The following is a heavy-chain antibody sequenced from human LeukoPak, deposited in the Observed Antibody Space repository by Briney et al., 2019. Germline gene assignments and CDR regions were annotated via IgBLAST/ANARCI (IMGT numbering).Heavy chain of an antibody. Sequence: GGPLRLSCAASGFTFSSYAMSCVRQAPGKGLEWVSAISGSGGSTYYADSVKGRFTISRDNSKNTLYLQMNSLRAEDTAVYYCAKDGYDSSGSTNWGQGTLVTVSS. D-gene: IGHD3-22*01. CDR1: GFTFSSYA. CDR3: AKDGYDSSGSTN. CDR2: ISGSGGST. V-gene: IGHV3-23*01. J-gene: IGHJ4*02.